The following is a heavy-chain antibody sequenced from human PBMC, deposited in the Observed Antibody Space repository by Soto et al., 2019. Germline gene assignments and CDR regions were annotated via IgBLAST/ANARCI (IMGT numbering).Heavy chain of an antibody. CDR2: IWYDGSNK. V-gene: IGHV3-33*01. CDR3: ARGGDSMAGDAFDI. D-gene: IGHD3-22*01. CDR1: GFAFSSYG. Sequence: GGSLRLSCAASGFAFSSYGMHWVRQAPGKGLEWVAVIWYDGSNKYYADSVKGRFTISRDNSKNTLYLQMNSLRAEDTAVYYCARGGDSMAGDAFDIWGPGTMVTVSS. J-gene: IGHJ3*02.